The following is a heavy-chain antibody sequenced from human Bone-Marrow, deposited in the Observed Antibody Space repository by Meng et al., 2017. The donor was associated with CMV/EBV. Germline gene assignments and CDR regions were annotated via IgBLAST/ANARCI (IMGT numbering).Heavy chain of an antibody. CDR1: GGSISSSSYY. D-gene: IGHD1-14*01. CDR2: IYYSGST. V-gene: IGHV4-39*07. Sequence: DTLFHTCPVSGGSISSSSYYWGWIRQPPGKGLEWMGSIYYSGSTYYNPSLKSRVTISVDTSKNQFSLKLSSVTAADTAVYYCARRLPGGWFDPWGQGTLVTVSS. CDR3: ARRLPGGWFDP. J-gene: IGHJ5*02.